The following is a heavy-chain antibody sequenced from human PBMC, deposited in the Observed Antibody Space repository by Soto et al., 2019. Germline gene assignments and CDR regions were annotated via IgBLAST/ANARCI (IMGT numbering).Heavy chain of an antibody. V-gene: IGHV3-74*01. Sequence: PGGSVRLSCAASGFTFSSYCVHWVRQAPGKGLVWVSRINSDGSSISYADSVKGRFTISRDNAKNTLYLQMNSLRAEDTAVYYCASSGYYYDSSGYYYDYWGQGTLVTVS. D-gene: IGHD3-22*01. CDR1: GFTFSSYC. CDR3: ASSGYYYDSSGYYYDY. CDR2: INSDGSSI. J-gene: IGHJ4*02.